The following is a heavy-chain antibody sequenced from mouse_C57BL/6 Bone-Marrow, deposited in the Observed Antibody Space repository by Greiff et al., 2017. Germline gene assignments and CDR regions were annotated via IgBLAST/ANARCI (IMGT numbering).Heavy chain of an antibody. CDR1: GYTFTTYP. J-gene: IGHJ1*03. CDR2: FPPYNDDT. CDR3: ERRTTVVPFDV. Sequence: QVQLQQSGAELVKPGASVKMSCKASGYTFTTYPIEWMQPNHGTSLAWIGNFPPYNDDTKYNEKFKGKATLTVEKSSSTVYLELSRGASDESAGYYWERRTTVVPFDVWGTGTTVTVSS. V-gene: IGHV1-47*01. D-gene: IGHD1-1*01.